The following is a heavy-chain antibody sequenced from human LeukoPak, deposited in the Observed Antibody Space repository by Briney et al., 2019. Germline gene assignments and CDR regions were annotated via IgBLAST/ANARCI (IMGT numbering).Heavy chain of an antibody. D-gene: IGHD3-22*01. J-gene: IGHJ6*02. V-gene: IGHV3-30*02. CDR3: ASFYYYDSSGYLSQTYYYGMDV. CDR1: GFTFSSYG. Sequence: GGSLRLSCAASGFTFSSYGMHWVRQAPGKGLEWVAFIRYDGSNKYYADSVKGRFTISRDNSKNTLYLQMNSLRAEDTAVYYCASFYYYDSSGYLSQTYYYGMDVWGQGTTVTVSS. CDR2: IRYDGSNK.